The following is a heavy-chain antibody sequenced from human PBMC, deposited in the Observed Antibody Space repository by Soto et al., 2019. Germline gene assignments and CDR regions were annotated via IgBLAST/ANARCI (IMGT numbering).Heavy chain of an antibody. Sequence: GGSLRLSCAASGFTFSDYYMSWIRQAPGKGLEWVSYISSSSSYTNYADSVKGRFTISRDNAKNSLYLQMNSLRAEDTAVYYCASLQLGRLLFHWGQGTLVTVSS. J-gene: IGHJ4*02. D-gene: IGHD6-6*01. V-gene: IGHV3-11*06. CDR3: ASLQLGRLLFH. CDR2: ISSSSSYT. CDR1: GFTFSDYY.